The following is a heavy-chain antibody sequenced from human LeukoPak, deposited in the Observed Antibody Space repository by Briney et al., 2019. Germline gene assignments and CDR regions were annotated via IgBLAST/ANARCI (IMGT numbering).Heavy chain of an antibody. CDR1: GYTFTSYG. Sequence: GASVKVSCKASGYTFTSYGISWVRQAPGQGLEWMGWISGYNGKTNYAQKLQGRVTMTTDTSTSTAYMELRSLRSDDTAVYYCARDRYYYDSSGYYVPGDWGQGTLVTVSS. V-gene: IGHV1-18*01. D-gene: IGHD3-22*01. CDR2: ISGYNGKT. CDR3: ARDRYYYDSSGYYVPGD. J-gene: IGHJ4*02.